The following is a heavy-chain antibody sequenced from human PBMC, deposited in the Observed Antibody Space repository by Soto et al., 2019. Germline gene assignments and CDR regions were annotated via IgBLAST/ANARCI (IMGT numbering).Heavy chain of an antibody. V-gene: IGHV4-59*01. D-gene: IGHD3-16*02. Sequence: SETLSLTCTVSGGSISSYYWSWIRQPLGKGLEWIGYIYYSGSTNYNTSLKSRVTISVDTSKNQFSLKLSSVTAADTAVYYCARGPFYDSVWGTYRYFDYWGQGSLVTVSS. CDR1: GGSISSYY. J-gene: IGHJ4*02. CDR2: IYYSGST. CDR3: ARGPFYDSVWGTYRYFDY.